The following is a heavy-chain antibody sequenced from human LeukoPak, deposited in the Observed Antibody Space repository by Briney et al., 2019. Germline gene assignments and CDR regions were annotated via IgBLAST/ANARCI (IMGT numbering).Heavy chain of an antibody. J-gene: IGHJ4*02. CDR2: ISASGGST. CDR3: AKSSTVTSASYFDY. Sequence: GGSLRLSCAASGFTFSSYAMSWVRQAPGQELEWVSAISASGGSTYYADSVKDRFTISRDNSKNTLYLHMSSLRAEDTAVYYCAKSSTVTSASYFDYWGQGTLVTVSS. D-gene: IGHD4-17*01. V-gene: IGHV3-23*01. CDR1: GFTFSSYA.